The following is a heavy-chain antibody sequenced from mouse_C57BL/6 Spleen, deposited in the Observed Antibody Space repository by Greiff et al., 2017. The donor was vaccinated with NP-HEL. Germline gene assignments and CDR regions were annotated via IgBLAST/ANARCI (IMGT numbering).Heavy chain of an antibody. CDR2: IRNKANGYTT. J-gene: IGHJ4*01. D-gene: IGHD4-1*01. CDR3: ARYRVLGRGPYAMDY. Sequence: EVKLMESGGGLVQPGGSLSLSCAASGFTFTDYYMSWVRQPPGKALEWLGFIRNKANGYTTEYSASVKGRFTISRDNSQSILYLQMNARRAEDSATYYFARYRVLGRGPYAMDYWGQGTSVTVSS. CDR1: GFTFTDYY. V-gene: IGHV7-3*01.